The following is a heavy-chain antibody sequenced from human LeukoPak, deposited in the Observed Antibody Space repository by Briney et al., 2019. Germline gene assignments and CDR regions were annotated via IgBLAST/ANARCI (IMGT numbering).Heavy chain of an antibody. CDR3: AHSSGWYPEY. J-gene: IGHJ4*02. Sequence: SETLSLTCTVSGGSISSSSYYWGWIRQPPGTGLEWIATVDYSGSTYYNSSLNSRVTISVDTSKKQFSLKLTSVTAADTAMYYCAHSSGWYPEYWGQGTQVTVSS. CDR2: VDYSGST. D-gene: IGHD6-13*01. CDR1: GGSISSSSYY. V-gene: IGHV4-39*07.